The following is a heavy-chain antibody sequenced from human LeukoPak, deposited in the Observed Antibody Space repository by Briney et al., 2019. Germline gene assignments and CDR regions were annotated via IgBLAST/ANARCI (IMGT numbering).Heavy chain of an antibody. Sequence: PGGSLRLSCAASRFTFSSYSMNWVRQAPRNGLEWVSSISSSISYIYYADSVKGRFTISRDNAKNSLYLQMNSLRAEDTAVYYCARDLPYYYDSSGYPYWGQRTLVTVSS. CDR2: ISSSISYI. CDR1: RFTFSSYS. V-gene: IGHV3-21*01. CDR3: ARDLPYYYDSSGYPY. D-gene: IGHD3-22*01. J-gene: IGHJ4*02.